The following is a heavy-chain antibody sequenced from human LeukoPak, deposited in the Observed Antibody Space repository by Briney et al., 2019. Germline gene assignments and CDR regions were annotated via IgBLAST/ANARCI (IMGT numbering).Heavy chain of an antibody. CDR1: DGSISSYY. V-gene: IGHV4-59*08. CDR2: IYYSGST. D-gene: IGHD3-22*01. Sequence: SETLSLTCTVSDGSISSYYWSWIRQPPGKGPEWIGYIYYSGSTNYNPSLKSRVTISVDTSKNQFSLKLSSVTAADTAVYYCARTTYYYDSSGYYLYYFDYWGQGTLVTVSS. CDR3: ARTTYYYDSSGYYLYYFDY. J-gene: IGHJ4*02.